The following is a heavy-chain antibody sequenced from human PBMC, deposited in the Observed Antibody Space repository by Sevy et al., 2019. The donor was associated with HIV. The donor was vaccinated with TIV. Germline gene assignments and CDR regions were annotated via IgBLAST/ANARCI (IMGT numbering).Heavy chain of an antibody. CDR3: AREGLLWFGESPKDYYYYYMDV. J-gene: IGHJ6*03. D-gene: IGHD3-10*01. CDR1: GGSFSGYY. CDR2: INHSGST. Sequence: SETLSLTCAVYGGSFSGYYWSWIRQPPGKGLEWIGEINHSGSTNYNPSLKSRVTISVDTSKNQFSLKLSSVTAADTAVYYCAREGLLWFGESPKDYYYYYMDVWGNGTTVTVSS. V-gene: IGHV4-34*01.